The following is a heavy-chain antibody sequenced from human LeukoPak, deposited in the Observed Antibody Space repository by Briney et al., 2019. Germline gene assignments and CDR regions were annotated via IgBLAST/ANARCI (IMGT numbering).Heavy chain of an antibody. CDR1: GGTFSSYA. D-gene: IGHD2-2*01. CDR2: IIPILGTA. V-gene: IGHV1-69*13. CDR3: AGGATYCSSTSCYAGWFDP. J-gene: IGHJ5*02. Sequence: ASVKVSCKASGGTFSSYAIRWVRQAPGQGLEWMGGIIPILGTANYAQKFQGRVTITADESTSTAYMELSSLRSEDTAVYYCAGGATYCSSTSCYAGWFDPWGQGTLATVSS.